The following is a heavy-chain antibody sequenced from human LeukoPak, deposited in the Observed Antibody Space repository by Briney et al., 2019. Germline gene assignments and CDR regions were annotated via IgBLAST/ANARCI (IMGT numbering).Heavy chain of an antibody. CDR1: GFTFSSYG. CDR3: AREARRYCSGGSCRNWFDP. J-gene: IGHJ5*02. CDR2: ISGSNSSI. V-gene: IGHV3-48*01. Sequence: GGSLRLSCAASGFTFSSYGMNWVRQAPGKGLECLSYISGSNSSIYYADSVKGRFTISRDNSKNTLYLQMNSLRAEDTAVYYCAREARRYCSGGSCRNWFDPWGQGTLVTVSS. D-gene: IGHD2-15*01.